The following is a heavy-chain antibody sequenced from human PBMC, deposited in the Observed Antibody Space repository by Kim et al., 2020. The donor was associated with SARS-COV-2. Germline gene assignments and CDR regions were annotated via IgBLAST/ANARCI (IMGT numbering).Heavy chain of an antibody. CDR1: GGTFSSYA. CDR3: ARQAVYCTNGVCYTGHNWFDP. D-gene: IGHD2-8*01. J-gene: IGHJ5*02. CDR2: IIPIFGTA. V-gene: IGHV1-69*13. Sequence: SVKVSCKASGGTFSSYAISWVRQAPGQGLEWMGGIIPIFGTANYAQKFQGRVTITADESTSTAYMELSSLRSEDTAVYYCARQAVYCTNGVCYTGHNWFDPWGQGTLVTVSS.